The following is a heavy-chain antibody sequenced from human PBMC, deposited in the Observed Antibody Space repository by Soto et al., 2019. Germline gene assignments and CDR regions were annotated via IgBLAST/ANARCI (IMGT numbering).Heavy chain of an antibody. J-gene: IGHJ3*01. V-gene: IGHV3-48*01. CDR3: ARDGDGDAFDL. CDR2: ISSSSTI. Sequence: GSLRLSCAASGFTFSSYSMNWVRQAPGKGLEWVSYISSSSTIYYADSVKGRFTISRDNAKNSLYLQMNSLRAEDTAMYYCARDGDGDAFDLWGQGTMVTVSS. CDR1: GFTFSSYS.